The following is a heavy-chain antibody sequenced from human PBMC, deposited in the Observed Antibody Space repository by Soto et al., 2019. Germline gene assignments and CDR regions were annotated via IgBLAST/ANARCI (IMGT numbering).Heavy chain of an antibody. V-gene: IGHV3-11*06. CDR3: ARGSSSSVKGFDY. CDR1: GFTFSDYY. D-gene: IGHD6-6*01. Sequence: VGSLRLSCAASGFTFSDYYMSWIRQAPGKGLEWVSYISSSSSYTNYADSVKGRFTISRDNAKNSLYLQMNSLRAEDTAVYYCARGSSSSVKGFDYWGQGTLVTVSS. CDR2: ISSSSSYT. J-gene: IGHJ4*02.